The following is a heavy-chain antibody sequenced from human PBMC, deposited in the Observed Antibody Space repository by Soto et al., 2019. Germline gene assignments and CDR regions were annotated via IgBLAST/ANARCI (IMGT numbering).Heavy chain of an antibody. CDR1: GGSISSYY. J-gene: IGHJ3*02. CDR3: ARVLVGGGGGAFDI. V-gene: IGHV4-59*01. CDR2: IYYSGST. D-gene: IGHD3-16*01. Sequence: SETLSLTCTVSGGSISSYYWSWIRQPPGKGLEWIGYIYYSGSTNYNPSLKSRVTISVDTSKNQFSLKLSSVTAADTAVFFCARVLVGGGGGAFDIWGQGTMVTVSS.